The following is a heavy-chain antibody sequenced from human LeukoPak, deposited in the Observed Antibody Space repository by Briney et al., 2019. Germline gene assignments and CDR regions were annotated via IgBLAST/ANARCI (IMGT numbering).Heavy chain of an antibody. V-gene: IGHV1-2*02. CDR3: ARGEVAVSAGGY. Sequence: ASVTVSCKASGYTFTGYYMHWVRQAPGQGLEWMGWINPNSGGTNYAQKFQGRVTMTRDTSISTAYMELSRLRSDDTAVYYCARGEVAVSAGGYWGQGTLVTVSS. J-gene: IGHJ4*02. CDR2: INPNSGGT. CDR1: GYTFTGYY. D-gene: IGHD4-23*01.